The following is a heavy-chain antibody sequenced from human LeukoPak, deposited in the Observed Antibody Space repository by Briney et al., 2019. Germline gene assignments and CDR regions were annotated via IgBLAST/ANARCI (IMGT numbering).Heavy chain of an antibody. CDR3: ARPTAGYDSSGYDAFDI. CDR2: IYYSGST. Sequence: PSETLSLTCTVSGGSISSYYWSWIRQPPGKGLEWIGYIYYSGSTNYNPSLKSRVTISVDTSKNQFSLKLSSVTAADTAVYYCARPTAGYDSSGYDAFDIWGQGTMVTVSS. V-gene: IGHV4-59*01. D-gene: IGHD3-22*01. J-gene: IGHJ3*02. CDR1: GGSISSYY.